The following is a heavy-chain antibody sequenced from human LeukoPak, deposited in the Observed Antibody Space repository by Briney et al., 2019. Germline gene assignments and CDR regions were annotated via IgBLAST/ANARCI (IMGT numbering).Heavy chain of an antibody. D-gene: IGHD6-13*01. J-gene: IGHJ4*02. V-gene: IGHV4-4*09. Sequence: SETLSLTCTVSGGSISGYYLNWIRQPPGKGLEWIGYISTSGNTNYNPSLKRRVTISVHTSRTHFSLSLSSVTSADTAVYYCARRGGREQLIPYSLDYWGQGTLVTVSS. CDR2: ISTSGNT. CDR3: ARRGGREQLIPYSLDY. CDR1: GGSISGYY.